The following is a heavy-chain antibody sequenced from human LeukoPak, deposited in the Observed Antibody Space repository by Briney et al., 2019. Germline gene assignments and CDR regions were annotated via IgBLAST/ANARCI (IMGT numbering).Heavy chain of an antibody. CDR2: IKQDGSEK. J-gene: IGHJ4*02. CDR3: AKDPDIVVVPAAILGYDY. V-gene: IGHV3-7*01. D-gene: IGHD2-2*01. Sequence: GGSLRLSCAASGFTFRSYWMNWVRQAPGKGLEWLAIIKQDGSEKYYMGSVEGRFTISRDNAKNSLHLQMNSLRAEDTAVYYCAKDPDIVVVPAAILGYDYWGQGTLVTVSS. CDR1: GFTFRSYW.